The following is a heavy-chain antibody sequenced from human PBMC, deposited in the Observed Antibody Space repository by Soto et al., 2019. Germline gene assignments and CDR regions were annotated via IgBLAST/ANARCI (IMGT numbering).Heavy chain of an antibody. D-gene: IGHD6-6*01. CDR2: ISPYNGNT. CDR1: GYTFTSYA. V-gene: IGHV1-18*04. CDR3: AMYSSLSLDY. J-gene: IGHJ4*02. Sequence: QVQLVQSRAEVKKPGASVKVSCKASGYTFTSYAISWVRQAPGQGLEWMGWISPYNGNTTSAQKFQGRVTMTTDTSTSTAYMELRSLRSDDTAVYYCAMYSSLSLDYWGQGTLITVAS.